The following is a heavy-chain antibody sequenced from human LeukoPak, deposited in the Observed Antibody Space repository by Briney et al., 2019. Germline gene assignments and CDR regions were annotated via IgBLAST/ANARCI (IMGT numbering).Heavy chain of an antibody. CDR1: GGSISSGGYS. D-gene: IGHD3-22*01. CDR2: IYHSGST. CDR3: ARDYYDSSGYSGYFDY. Sequence: PSETLSLTCAVSGGSISSGGYSWSWIRQPPGKGLEWIGYIYHSGSTYYNPSLKSRVTISVDRSKNQFSLKLSSVTAADTAVYYCARDYYDSSGYSGYFDYWGQGTLVTVSS. V-gene: IGHV4-30-2*01. J-gene: IGHJ4*02.